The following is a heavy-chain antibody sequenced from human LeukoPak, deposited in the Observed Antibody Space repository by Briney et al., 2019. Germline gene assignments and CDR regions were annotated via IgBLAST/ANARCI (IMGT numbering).Heavy chain of an antibody. J-gene: IGHJ6*03. D-gene: IGHD2-8*01. V-gene: IGHV1-18*01. Sequence: ASVKVSCKASGYTFTSYGISWVRQAPGQGLEWMGWISAYNGNTNYAQKLQGRVTMTTDTSTSTAYMELRSLRSDDTAVYYCARCRLVYAIDYYYYMDVWGKGTTVTVSS. CDR3: ARCRLVYAIDYYYYMDV. CDR2: ISAYNGNT. CDR1: GYTFTSYG.